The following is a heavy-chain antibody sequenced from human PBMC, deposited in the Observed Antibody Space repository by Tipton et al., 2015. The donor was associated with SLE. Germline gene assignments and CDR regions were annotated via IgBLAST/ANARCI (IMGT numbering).Heavy chain of an antibody. CDR1: GGTFSSYT. D-gene: IGHD3-22*01. Sequence: QVQLVQSGAEVKKPGSSVKVSCKASGGTFSSYTISWVRQAPGQGLEWMGRIIPILGIANYAQKFQGRVTITADKSTSTAYMELSSLRSEDTAVYYCARETMMGLSGIDYWGQGTLVTVSS. V-gene: IGHV1-69*09. CDR3: ARETMMGLSGIDY. J-gene: IGHJ4*02. CDR2: IIPILGIA.